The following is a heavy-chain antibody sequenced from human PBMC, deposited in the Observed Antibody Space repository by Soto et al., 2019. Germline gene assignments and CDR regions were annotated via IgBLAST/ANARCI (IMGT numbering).Heavy chain of an antibody. J-gene: IGHJ6*04. Sequence: GASVKVSCKASGYTFTGYYMHWVRQAPGQGLEWMGWINPNSGGTNYAQKFQGRVTMTRDTSISTAYMELSRLRSDDTAVYYCASHRGRAARPAIGMDVWGKGTTVTVSS. D-gene: IGHD6-6*01. CDR2: INPNSGGT. CDR3: ASHRGRAARPAIGMDV. CDR1: GYTFTGYY. V-gene: IGHV1-2*02.